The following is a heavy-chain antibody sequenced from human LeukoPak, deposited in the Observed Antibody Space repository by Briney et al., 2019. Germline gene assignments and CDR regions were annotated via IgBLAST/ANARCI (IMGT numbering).Heavy chain of an antibody. J-gene: IGHJ6*04. V-gene: IGHV1-2*02. Sequence: GASVKLSFKSSGYAFTVYYLHWVRLAPGQGLEWMGFINLNSGCTNDAQKFQGRVTMTRDTSISTAYMELSRLRSDDTAVYYCAIDIVVVPAGPTMGGMDVWGKGTTVTVSS. CDR3: AIDIVVVPAGPTMGGMDV. D-gene: IGHD2-2*01. CDR2: INLNSGCT. CDR1: GYAFTVYY.